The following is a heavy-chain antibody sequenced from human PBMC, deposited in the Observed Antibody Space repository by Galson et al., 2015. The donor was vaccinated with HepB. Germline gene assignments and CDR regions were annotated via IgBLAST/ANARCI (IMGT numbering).Heavy chain of an antibody. CDR1: GYTFTSYY. CDR3: ARASNGDYFTPGPMNWFDP. CDR2: INPSGGST. V-gene: IGHV1-46*03. Sequence: QSGAEVKKPGESLKISCKASGYTFTSYYMHWVRQAPGQGLEWMGIINPSGGSTSYAQKFQGRVTMTRDTSTSTVYMELSSLRSEDTAVYYCARASNGDYFTPGPMNWFDPWGQGTLVTVSS. D-gene: IGHD4-17*01. J-gene: IGHJ5*02.